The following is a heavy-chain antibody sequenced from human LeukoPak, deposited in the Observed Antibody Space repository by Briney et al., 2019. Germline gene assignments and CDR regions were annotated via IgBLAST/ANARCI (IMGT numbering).Heavy chain of an antibody. CDR2: INHSGST. CDR3: ARASHNDILTGYPRGRPQSYYYYGMGV. CDR1: GGSFSGYY. V-gene: IGHV4-34*01. J-gene: IGHJ6*02. D-gene: IGHD3-9*01. Sequence: SETLSLTCAVYGGSFSGYYWSWIRQPPGKGLEWIGEINHSGSTNYNPSLKSRVTISVDTSKNQFSLKLSSVTAADTAVYYCARASHNDILTGYPRGRPQSYYYYGMGVWGQGTTVTVSS.